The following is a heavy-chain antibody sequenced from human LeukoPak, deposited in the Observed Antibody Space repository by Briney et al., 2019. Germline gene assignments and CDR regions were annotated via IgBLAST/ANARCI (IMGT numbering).Heavy chain of an antibody. Sequence: GGSLRLSCAASGFTFSSYWMNWARQAPGKGLEWVASINHNGNVNYYVDSVKGRFTISRDNAKNSLYLQMSNLRAEDTAVYYCARGGIVVVPAAILVDEGFDYWGQGTLVTVSS. CDR1: GFTFSSYW. CDR3: ARGGIVVVPAAILVDEGFDY. J-gene: IGHJ4*02. V-gene: IGHV3-7*03. D-gene: IGHD2-2*02. CDR2: INHNGNVN.